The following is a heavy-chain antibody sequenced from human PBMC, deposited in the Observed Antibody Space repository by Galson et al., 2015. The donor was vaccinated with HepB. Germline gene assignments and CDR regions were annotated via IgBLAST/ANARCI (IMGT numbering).Heavy chain of an antibody. CDR2: ISAYNGNT. CDR1: GYNFTSYG. J-gene: IGHJ4*02. V-gene: IGHV1-18*04. Sequence: SVKVSCKASGYNFTSYGISWVRQGPGQGLEWMGWISAYNGNTSYAQKLQGRVTMTTDTSTSTAYMELRSLRSDDTAIYYRARVVGAKDAVDYWGQGTLVTVSS. CDR3: ARVVGAKDAVDY. D-gene: IGHD1-26*01.